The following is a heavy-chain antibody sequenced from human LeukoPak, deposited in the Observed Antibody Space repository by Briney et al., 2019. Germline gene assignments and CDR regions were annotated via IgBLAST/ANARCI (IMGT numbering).Heavy chain of an antibody. CDR2: IRYDGSNK. CDR3: AKHFYHSNDYGLAFDY. CDR1: GFTFSSYG. V-gene: IGHV3-30*02. Sequence: GGSLRLSCAASGFTFSSYGMHWVRQAPGKGLEWVAFIRYDGSNKYYADSVKGRFTISRDSSKNTLFMEMKNLRADDTAIYFCAKHFYHSNDYGLAFDYWGQGTRVTVSS. D-gene: IGHD3-22*01. J-gene: IGHJ4*02.